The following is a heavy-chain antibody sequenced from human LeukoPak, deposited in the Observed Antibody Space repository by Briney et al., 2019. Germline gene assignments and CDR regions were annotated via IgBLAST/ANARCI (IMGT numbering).Heavy chain of an antibody. Sequence: SRTLCLTCTVSGGSISSGSFNFNWVPQPAGKGLEWIVRIYTSGRTNSNPSLNRRVTTSVDTTNNQFFLRLSAATAADTAVYYCASRGGAAGAFDIGGQGTRVTVP. CDR1: GGSISSGSFN. CDR3: ASRGGAAGAFDI. D-gene: IGHD6-13*01. CDR2: IYTSGRT. V-gene: IGHV4-61*02. J-gene: IGHJ3*02.